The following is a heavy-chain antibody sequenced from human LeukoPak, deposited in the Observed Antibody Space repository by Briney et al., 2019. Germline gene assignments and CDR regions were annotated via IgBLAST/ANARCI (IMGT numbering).Heavy chain of an antibody. J-gene: IGHJ4*02. CDR3: ARFGYYYDSSGYYEKYYFDY. CDR1: GYSISSGYY. CDR2: SYHSGST. D-gene: IGHD3-22*01. Sequence: SETLSLTCAVSGYSISSGYYWGWIRQPPGKGLEWIGSSYHSGSTYYNLSPKSRVTISVDTSTNEFSLKLRSVTAADTAVYFCARFGYYYDSSGYYEKYYFDYWGQGTLVTVSS. V-gene: IGHV4-38-2*01.